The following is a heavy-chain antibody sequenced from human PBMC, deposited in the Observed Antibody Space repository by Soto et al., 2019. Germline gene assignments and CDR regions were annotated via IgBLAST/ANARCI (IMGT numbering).Heavy chain of an antibody. J-gene: IGHJ4*01. D-gene: IGHD3-10*01. Sequence: EVQLEESGGGLVQPGGSLRLSCAASGFTFGSYWMSWVRQAPGKGPEWLATIKWDASEKKYVDSVKGRFTTCRDNAKNALYLQMESLRAEDTAVYYCAGDSGYGSRASVNHYLDYWGQGTLVTVSS. CDR1: GFTFGSYW. CDR3: AGDSGYGSRASVNHYLDY. CDR2: IKWDASEK. V-gene: IGHV3-7*01.